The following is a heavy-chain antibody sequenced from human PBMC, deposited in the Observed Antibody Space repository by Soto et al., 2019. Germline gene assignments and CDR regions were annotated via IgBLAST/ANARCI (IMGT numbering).Heavy chain of an antibody. CDR2: ISSNGGST. Sequence: GGSLRLSCSASGFTFSSYAMHWVRQAPGKGLEYVSAISSNGGSTYYADSVKGRFTITRDNSKNTLYLQMSSLRAEDTAVYYWVKVGHYYDIWTGYYNYWGQGTLVTVSS. CDR3: VKVGHYYDIWTGYYNY. V-gene: IGHV3-64D*09. J-gene: IGHJ4*02. D-gene: IGHD3-9*01. CDR1: GFTFSSYA.